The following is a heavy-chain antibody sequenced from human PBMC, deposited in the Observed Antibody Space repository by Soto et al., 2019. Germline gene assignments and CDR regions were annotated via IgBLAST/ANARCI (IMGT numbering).Heavy chain of an antibody. CDR2: IVVGSGNT. CDR1: GFTFTSSA. J-gene: IGHJ6*02. V-gene: IGHV1-58*01. Sequence: GASVKVSCKASGFTFTSSAVQWVRQARGQRLEWIGWIVVGSGNTNYAQKFQERVTITRDMSTSTAYMELSSLRSEDTAVYYCAAGQRVPPNDYDILTGYHYYYYYGMDVWGQGTTVTVSS. CDR3: AAGQRVPPNDYDILTGYHYYYYYGMDV. D-gene: IGHD3-9*01.